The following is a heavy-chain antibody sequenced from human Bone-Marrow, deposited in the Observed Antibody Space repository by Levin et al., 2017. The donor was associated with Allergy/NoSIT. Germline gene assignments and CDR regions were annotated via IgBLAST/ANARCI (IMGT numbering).Heavy chain of an antibody. J-gene: IGHJ6*03. CDR2: ISSRNTTI. Sequence: PGGSLRLSCAASGFSFSSYEMNWVRQAPGKGLEWVSYISSRNTTIYYADSVKGRFTISRDNAENSLYLQMNSLRAEDTARYYCAKAGTTVMLDYSYLDVWGEGTAVTVSS. CDR3: AKAGTTVMLDYSYLDV. CDR1: GFSFSSYE. D-gene: IGHD4-17*01. V-gene: IGHV3-48*03.